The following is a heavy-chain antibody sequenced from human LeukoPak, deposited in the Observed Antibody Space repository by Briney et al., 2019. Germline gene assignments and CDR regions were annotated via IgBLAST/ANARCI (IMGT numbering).Heavy chain of an antibody. CDR2: IYSGGST. CDR1: GFTVSNNY. V-gene: IGHV3-66*01. J-gene: IGHJ4*02. Sequence: GGSLRLSCAASGFTVSNNYMRWVRQAPGKGLEWVSLIYSGGSTYYADSVKGRFIISRDNSKNTLFLQMNRLRPEDAAVYYCAKAPVTTCRGAYCYPFDYWGQGTLVTVSS. CDR3: AKAPVTTCRGAYCYPFDY. D-gene: IGHD2-21*01.